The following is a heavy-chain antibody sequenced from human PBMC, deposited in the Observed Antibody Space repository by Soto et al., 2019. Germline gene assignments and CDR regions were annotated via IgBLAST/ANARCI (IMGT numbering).Heavy chain of an antibody. CDR3: ARGPGGVGEFSRDY. V-gene: IGHV4-4*07. Sequence: QVQLPEWGPGLVKPSETLSLTCTVSGGAITTYYWSWIRQPAGKGLEWIGRIYSGGSTNYNPSLRRRVTGSVDMSKSQFALKLGSVTAADTSVYYCARGPGGVGEFSRDYCGQGTIVTVAS. J-gene: IGHJ4*02. CDR1: GGAITTYY. CDR2: IYSGGST. D-gene: IGHD3-10*01.